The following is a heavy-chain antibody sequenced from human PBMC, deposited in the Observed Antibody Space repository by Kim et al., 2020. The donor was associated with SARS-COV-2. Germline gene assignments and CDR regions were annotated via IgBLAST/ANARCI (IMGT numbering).Heavy chain of an antibody. J-gene: IGHJ4*02. V-gene: IGHV1-18*04. Sequence: ASVKVSCKASGYIFTSCGISWVRQAPGQGLEWMGWIGTGTYDGLTHYAQKFKGRVTMTTDTSTSTVYMELTTLRSDDTAVYYCARDFLLGTDIFDYWGQG. CDR3: ARDFLLGTDIFDY. CDR1: GYIFTSCG. CDR2: IGTGTYDGLT.